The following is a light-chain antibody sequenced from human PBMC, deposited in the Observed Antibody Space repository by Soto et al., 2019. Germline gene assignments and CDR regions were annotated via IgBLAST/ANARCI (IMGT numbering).Light chain of an antibody. CDR1: QSISNY. Sequence: DIRMTQSPSSLSASVGDRVTITCRPSQSISNYLSWYQQKPGKAPKLLIYAASSLHSGVPSRFSGSGSGTDFTLTISSLQPEDFATYYCQQSYSTPPMTFGQGTRLEIK. CDR3: QQSYSTPPMT. J-gene: IGKJ5*01. CDR2: AAS. V-gene: IGKV1-39*01.